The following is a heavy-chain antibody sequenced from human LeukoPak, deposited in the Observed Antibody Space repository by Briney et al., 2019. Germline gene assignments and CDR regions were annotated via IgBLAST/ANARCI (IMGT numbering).Heavy chain of an antibody. J-gene: IGHJ4*02. CDR2: INPNSGGT. V-gene: IGHV1-2*06. D-gene: IGHD4-17*01. CDR1: GYTFTGYY. Sequence: ASVKVSCKASGYTFTGYYMHWVRQAPGQGLEWMGRINPNSGGTNYAQKFQGRVTMTGDTSISTAYMELSRLRSDDTAVYYCARFGADYGDYADPDYWGQGTLVTVSS. CDR3: ARFGADYGDYADPDY.